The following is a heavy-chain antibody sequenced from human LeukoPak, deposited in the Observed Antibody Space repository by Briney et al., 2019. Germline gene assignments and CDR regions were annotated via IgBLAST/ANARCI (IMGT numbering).Heavy chain of an antibody. CDR3: ARDLYGSNCFDY. V-gene: IGHV3-7*01. Sequence: GGSLRLSCTASGFTFSSYWMSWVRQAPGKGLEWVANIKQDGSEKYYVDSVKGRFTISRDNAKNSLYLQMNSLRAEDAAVYYCARDLYGSNCFDYWGQGTLVTVSS. J-gene: IGHJ4*02. CDR1: GFTFSSYW. D-gene: IGHD2/OR15-2a*01. CDR2: IKQDGSEK.